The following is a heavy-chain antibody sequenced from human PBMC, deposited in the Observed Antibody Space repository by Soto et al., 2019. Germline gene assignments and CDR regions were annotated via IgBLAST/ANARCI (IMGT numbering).Heavy chain of an antibody. CDR3: AKGGAGPTVTTVNLDP. Sequence: GGSLRLSCAASGFTFSSYAMSWVRQAPGKGLEWVSAISGSGGSTYYADSVKGRFTISRDNSKNTLYLQMNSLRAEDTAVYYCAKGGAGPTVTTVNLDPWGQGTLVTVSS. CDR2: ISGSGGST. D-gene: IGHD4-17*01. CDR1: GFTFSSYA. V-gene: IGHV3-23*01. J-gene: IGHJ5*02.